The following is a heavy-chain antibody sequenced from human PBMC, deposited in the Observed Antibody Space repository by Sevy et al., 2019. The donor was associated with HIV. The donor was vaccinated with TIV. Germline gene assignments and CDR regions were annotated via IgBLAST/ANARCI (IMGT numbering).Heavy chain of an antibody. CDR2: IWYDGSNK. V-gene: IGHV3-33*01. Sequence: GGSLRLSCAASGFPFTSYGMHWVRQAPGKGLEWVALIWYDGSNKYYGDSVKGRFTISRDNSKNTLYLQMNSLRAEETAVYYCACDLWGGVSGDETRYYFDYWGQGTLVTVSS. D-gene: IGHD3-16*01. CDR3: ACDLWGGVSGDETRYYFDY. CDR1: GFPFTSYG. J-gene: IGHJ4*02.